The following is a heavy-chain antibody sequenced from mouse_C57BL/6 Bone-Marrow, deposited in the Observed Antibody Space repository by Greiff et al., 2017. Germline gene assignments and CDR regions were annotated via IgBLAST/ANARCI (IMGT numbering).Heavy chain of an antibody. CDR3: ARPPYYYAMDY. J-gene: IGHJ4*01. CDR1: GYTFTTYP. V-gene: IGHV1-47*01. CDR2: FHPYNDDT. Sequence: VHLVESGAELVKPGASVKMSCKASGYTFTTYPIEWMKQNHGKSLEWIGNFHPYNDDTKYNEKFKGKATLTVEKSSSTVYLELSRLTSDDSAVYYGARPPYYYAMDYWGQGTSVTVSS.